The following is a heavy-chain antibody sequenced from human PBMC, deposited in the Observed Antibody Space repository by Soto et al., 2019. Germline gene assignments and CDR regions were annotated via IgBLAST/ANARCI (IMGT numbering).Heavy chain of an antibody. CDR2: IYYSGST. J-gene: IGHJ6*02. CDR3: ARNQIDYGDSFPYYYYGMDV. Sequence: SETLSLTCTVSGGSISSYYWSWIRQPPGKGLEWIGYIYYSGSTNYNPSLKSRVTISVDTSKNQFSLKLSSVTAADTAVYYCARNQIDYGDSFPYYYYGMDVWGQGTTVTVSS. D-gene: IGHD4-17*01. CDR1: GGSISSYY. V-gene: IGHV4-59*01.